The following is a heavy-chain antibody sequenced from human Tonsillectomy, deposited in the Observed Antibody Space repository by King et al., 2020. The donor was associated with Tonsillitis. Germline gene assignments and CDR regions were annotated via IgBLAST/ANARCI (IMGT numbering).Heavy chain of an antibody. CDR2: IYYSGST. CDR1: GGSISSGDYY. D-gene: IGHD3-22*01. J-gene: IGHJ4*02. CDR3: VRYAGDSSGYPYFDY. V-gene: IGHV4-30-4*01. Sequence: VQLQESGPGLVKPSQTLSLTCTVSGGSISSGDYYWSWIRQPPGKGLEWIGYIYYSGSTYYNPSLKSRVTISVDTSKNQFSLKLSSVTAADTAVYYCVRYAGDSSGYPYFDYWGQGTLVTVSS.